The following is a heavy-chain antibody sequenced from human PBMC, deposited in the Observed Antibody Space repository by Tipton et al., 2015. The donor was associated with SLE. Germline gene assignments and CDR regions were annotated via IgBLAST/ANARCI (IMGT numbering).Heavy chain of an antibody. CDR3: ARIIAGHGDAFDV. Sequence: GLVKPSQTLSLTCSVSGDSMNNYYWSWIRQPAGKALQWLGHIDSSGNTYYNPSLRSRVSISVDVSRNQFSLTLNSVTAADTATYSCARIIAGHGDAFDVWGQGTMVTVSS. V-gene: IGHV4-4*07. CDR2: IDSSGNT. CDR1: GDSMNNYY. J-gene: IGHJ3*01.